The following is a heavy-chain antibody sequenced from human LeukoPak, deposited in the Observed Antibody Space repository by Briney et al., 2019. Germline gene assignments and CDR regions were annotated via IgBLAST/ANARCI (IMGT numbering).Heavy chain of an antibody. Sequence: AETLSLTCAVSCYSISSGYYWGWIRQPPGNGLEWIGSIYHSGSTYYNPSLKSRVTISVDTSKNQFSLKLSSVTAADPDVYYCASGSYYFDYWGQGNLVTVSS. V-gene: IGHV4-38-2*01. CDR1: CYSISSGYY. J-gene: IGHJ4*02. D-gene: IGHD1-26*01. CDR3: ASGSYYFDY. CDR2: IYHSGST.